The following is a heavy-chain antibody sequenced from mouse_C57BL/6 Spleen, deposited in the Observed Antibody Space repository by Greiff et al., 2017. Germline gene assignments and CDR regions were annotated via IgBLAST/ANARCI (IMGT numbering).Heavy chain of an antibody. J-gene: IGHJ3*01. CDR1: GYAFSSSW. D-gene: IGHD4-1*02. CDR3: ASGSPNWDWFAY. V-gene: IGHV1-82*01. CDR2: IYPGDGDT. Sequence: VQLQQSGPELVKPGASVKISCKASGYAFSSSWMNWVKPRPGKGLEWIGRIYPGDGDTNYNGKFKGKATLTADKSSSTAYMQLSSLTSEDSAVYFCASGSPNWDWFAYWGQGTLVTVSA.